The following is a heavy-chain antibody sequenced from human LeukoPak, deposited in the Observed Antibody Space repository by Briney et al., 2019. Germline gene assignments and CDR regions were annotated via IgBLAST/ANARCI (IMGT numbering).Heavy chain of an antibody. CDR2: IIPIFGTA. V-gene: IGHV1-69*05. CDR1: GYTFTSYD. CDR3: ARDRQDPAFAPLNWFDP. Sequence: ASVKVSCKASGYTFTSYDINWVRQATGQGLEWMGGIIPIFGTANYAQKFQGRVTITTDESTSTAYMELSSLRSEDTAVYYCARDRQDPAFAPLNWFDPWGQGTLVTVSS. J-gene: IGHJ5*02. D-gene: IGHD2-15*01.